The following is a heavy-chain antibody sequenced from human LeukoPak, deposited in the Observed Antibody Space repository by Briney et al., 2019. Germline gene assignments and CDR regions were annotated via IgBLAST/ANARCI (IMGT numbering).Heavy chain of an antibody. CDR2: INHSGST. Sequence: GSLRLSCAASGFTVSGNYMRWVRQPPGKGLEWIGEINHSGSTNYNPSLTSRVTMSVDTSKNQFSLKLSSVTAADTAVYYCARGPPRDFGTSGFYYNYWGQGTRVTVSS. CDR3: ARGPPRDFGTSGFYYNY. D-gene: IGHD3-22*01. V-gene: IGHV4-34*01. CDR1: GFTVSGNY. J-gene: IGHJ4*02.